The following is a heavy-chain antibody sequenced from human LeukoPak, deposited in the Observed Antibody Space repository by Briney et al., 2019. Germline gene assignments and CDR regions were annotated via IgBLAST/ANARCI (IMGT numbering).Heavy chain of an antibody. CDR1: GFTFSSYD. D-gene: IGHD3-10*01. V-gene: IGHV3-13*01. J-gene: IGHJ6*02. CDR3: ARGAWFGELSYGHGMDV. Sequence: GGSLRLSCAASGFTFSSYDMHWVRQATGKGLEWVSAIGTAGDTYYPGSVKGRFTISRENAKNSLYLQMNSLRAGDTAVYYCARGAWFGELSYGHGMDVWGQGTTVTVSS. CDR2: IGTAGDT.